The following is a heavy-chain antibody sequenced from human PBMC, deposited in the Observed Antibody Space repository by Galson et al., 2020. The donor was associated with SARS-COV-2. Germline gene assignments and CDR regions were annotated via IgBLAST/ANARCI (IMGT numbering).Heavy chain of an antibody. CDR2: INHSGST. V-gene: IGHV4-34*01. CDR3: ARGGGYYDWLCSWSSGESSGMDV. J-gene: IGHJ6*02. CDR1: GGSFSGYY. Sequence: SETLSLTCAVYGGSFSGYYWSWIRQPPGKGLEWIGEINHSGSTNYNPSLKSRVTISVDTSKNQFSLKLSSVTAADTAVYYCARGGGYYDWLCSWSSGESSGMDVWGQGTTVTVSS. D-gene: IGHD3-9*01.